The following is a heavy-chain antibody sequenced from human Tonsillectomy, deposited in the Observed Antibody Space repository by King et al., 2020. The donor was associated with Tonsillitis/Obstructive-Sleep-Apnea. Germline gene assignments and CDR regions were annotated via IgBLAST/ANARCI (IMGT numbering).Heavy chain of an antibody. CDR2: IYPADSDT. V-gene: IGHV5-51*03. D-gene: IGHD5-24*01. CDR3: VSRGDGYKVYAFDI. J-gene: IGHJ3*02. CDR1: GFYFTTSW. Sequence: VQLVESGAEVRKPGESLKISCTGSGFYFTTSWIGWVRQMPGKGLEWMGIIYPADSDTIYSPSFQGQVTISADKSISTAYLQWSSLKASDTAMYYCVSRGDGYKVYAFDIWGQGKVVTVSS.